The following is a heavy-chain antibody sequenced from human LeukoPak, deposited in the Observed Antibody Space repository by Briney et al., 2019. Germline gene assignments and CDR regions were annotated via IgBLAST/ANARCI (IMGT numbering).Heavy chain of an antibody. V-gene: IGHV4-34*01. CDR2: INHSGST. CDR3: ARSPEYSSSWYVFDY. Sequence: SETLSLTCAVYGGSFSGYYWSWIRQPPGKGLEWIGEINHSGSTNYNPSLKSRVTISVDTSKNQFSLKLSSVTAADTAVYYCARSPEYSSSWYVFDYWGQGTLVTVSS. J-gene: IGHJ4*02. D-gene: IGHD6-13*01. CDR1: GGSFSGYY.